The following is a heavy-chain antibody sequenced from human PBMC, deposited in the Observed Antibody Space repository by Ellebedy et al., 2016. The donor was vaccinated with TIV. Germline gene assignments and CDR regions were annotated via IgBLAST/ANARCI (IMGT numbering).Heavy chain of an antibody. D-gene: IGHD3-10*01. CDR3: AKADYGSGNFYTQSFDS. CDR1: GFSFRNFA. CDR2: MSGNGYVI. V-gene: IGHV3-23*01. J-gene: IGHJ4*02. Sequence: GESLKISCAASGFSFRNFAMNWVRQAPGKGLERVSEMSGNGYVIKYADSAKGRFTISRDNSKSTLYLQMNSLRTEDTAVYYCAKADYGSGNFYTQSFDSWGQGTLVTVSA.